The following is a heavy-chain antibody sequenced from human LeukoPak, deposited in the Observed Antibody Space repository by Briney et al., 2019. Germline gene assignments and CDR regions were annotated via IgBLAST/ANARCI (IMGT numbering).Heavy chain of an antibody. CDR3: ATDTAVQFLEPAF. CDR2: IWFDGSVK. Sequence: GGSLRLSCAASGFTFNTFGMHWVRQAPGQGLEWVAAIWFDGSVKHYSDAVKGRFTISRDNSLNTLYLHMNSLRVEDTATYYCATDTAVQFLEPAFWGQGTLVTVSS. V-gene: IGHV3-33*08. D-gene: IGHD3-3*01. J-gene: IGHJ4*02. CDR1: GFTFNTFG.